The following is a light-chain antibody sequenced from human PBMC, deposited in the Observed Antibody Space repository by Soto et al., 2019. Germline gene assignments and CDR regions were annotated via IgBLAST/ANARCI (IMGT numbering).Light chain of an antibody. J-gene: IGLJ1*01. CDR1: SSNIGAGYD. CDR3: QSYDSSLSVV. Sequence: QSVLTQPPSVSGAPGQRVTISCTGSSSNIGAGYDVHWYRQLPGTAPKLLIYGNSNRPSGVPDRFSGSKSGTSASLAITGLQAEDEAHFYCQSYDSSLSVVFGTGTKVTVL. V-gene: IGLV1-40*01. CDR2: GNS.